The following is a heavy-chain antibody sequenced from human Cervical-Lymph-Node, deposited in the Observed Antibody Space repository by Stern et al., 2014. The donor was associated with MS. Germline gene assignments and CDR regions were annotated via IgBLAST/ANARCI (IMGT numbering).Heavy chain of an antibody. Sequence: QVQLQESGPGLVKPSETLSLTCTVSGDSMRNYYWSWIRQPPGKGLEWIGNIYYSGRTNYNPSLKSRVTLSVDTSKNQFSLMLSSVTAADTAVYYCARDVSPLVFWGRGTLVTVSS. V-gene: IGHV4-59*01. CDR3: ARDVSPLVF. CDR1: GDSMRNYY. J-gene: IGHJ4*02. CDR2: IYYSGRT.